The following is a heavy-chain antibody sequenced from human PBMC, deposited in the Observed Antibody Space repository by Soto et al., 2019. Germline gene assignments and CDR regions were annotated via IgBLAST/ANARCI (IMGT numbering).Heavy chain of an antibody. V-gene: IGHV1-46*01. CDR1: GYTFTSYY. J-gene: IGHJ6*02. CDR3: ARDGGTYSSSSDLYYYYYGLDV. D-gene: IGHD6-6*01. CDR2: INPSGGST. Sequence: GASVKLSCKASGYTFTSYYMHWVRQAPGQGLEWMGIINPSGGSTSYAQKFQGRVTMTRDTSTSTVYMELSSLRSEDTAVYYCARDGGTYSSSSDLYYYYYGLDVWGQGTTVTVSS.